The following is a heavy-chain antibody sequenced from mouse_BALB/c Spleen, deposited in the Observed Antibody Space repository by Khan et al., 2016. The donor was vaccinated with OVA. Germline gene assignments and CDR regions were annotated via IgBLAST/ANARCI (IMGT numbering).Heavy chain of an antibody. CDR1: GYSITSNYA. Sequence: EVQLQESGPGLVKPSPSLSLPCTVTGYSITSNYAWNWIRQFPGNKLEWMGYISYRGTTRDNPSLKSRISLTRDTSKNQFFLQLNSVTTEDTATYYCARGNYYGHAMDYWGQGTSVTVSS. J-gene: IGHJ4*01. D-gene: IGHD1-1*01. CDR2: ISYRGTT. CDR3: ARGNYYGHAMDY. V-gene: IGHV3-2*02.